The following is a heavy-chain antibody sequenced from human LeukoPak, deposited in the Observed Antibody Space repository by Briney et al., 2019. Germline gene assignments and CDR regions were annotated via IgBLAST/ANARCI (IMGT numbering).Heavy chain of an antibody. Sequence: KPSETLSLTCTVSGGSISSYYWSWIRQPPGKGLEWIGYIYYSGSTNYNPSLKSRVTISVDTSKNQLSLNLSSVTAADTAVYYCAREGGSYDSSGYYSLFYYFDYWGQGTLVTVSS. CDR1: GGSISSYY. CDR2: IYYSGST. J-gene: IGHJ4*02. CDR3: AREGGSYDSSGYYSLFYYFDY. D-gene: IGHD3-22*01. V-gene: IGHV4-59*12.